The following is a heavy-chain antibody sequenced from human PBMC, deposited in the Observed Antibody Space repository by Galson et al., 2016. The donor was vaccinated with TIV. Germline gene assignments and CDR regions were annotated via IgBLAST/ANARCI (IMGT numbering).Heavy chain of an antibody. V-gene: IGHV3-48*03. Sequence: GKGLEWVSYMSGSGSVRYYADSVRGRFTISRDNAQNSLYLQMTSLRVEDTALYYCARLGMVDSTLVIDYWGQGTLVTVSS. CDR3: ARLGMVDSTLVIDY. CDR2: MSGSGSVR. J-gene: IGHJ4*02. D-gene: IGHD2-15*01.